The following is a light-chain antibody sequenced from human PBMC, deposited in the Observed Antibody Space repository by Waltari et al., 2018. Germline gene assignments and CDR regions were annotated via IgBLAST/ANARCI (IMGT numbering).Light chain of an antibody. J-gene: IGLJ3*02. CDR1: RPNVGIKT. CDR3: AAWDDSLDGNWV. CDR2: NNN. Sequence: QSVLTQPPSASGTPGQRVTISCSGSRPNVGIKTVPWYQQLPGTAPKLLIHNNNRGRSKVPDRFSGSKAGTSASLAISGLQSEDEADYYCAAWDDSLDGNWVFGGGTKLTVL. V-gene: IGLV1-44*01.